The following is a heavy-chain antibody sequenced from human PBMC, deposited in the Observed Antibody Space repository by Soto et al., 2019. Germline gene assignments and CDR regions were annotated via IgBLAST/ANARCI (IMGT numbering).Heavy chain of an antibody. CDR2: IYYGGST. J-gene: IGHJ4*02. Sequence: SETLSLTCTVSGGSISSYYWSWIRQPPGKGLEWIGYIYYGGSTNYNPSLKSRVTISVDTSKNQFSLKLSSVTAADTAVYYCAGATAGTYFDYWGQGTLVTVSS. V-gene: IGHV4-59*01. CDR1: GGSISSYY. CDR3: AGATAGTYFDY. D-gene: IGHD6-13*01.